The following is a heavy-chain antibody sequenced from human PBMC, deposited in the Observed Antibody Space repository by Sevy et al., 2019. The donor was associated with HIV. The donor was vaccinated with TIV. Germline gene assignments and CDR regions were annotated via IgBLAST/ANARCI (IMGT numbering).Heavy chain of an antibody. CDR3: AKDMYYYDSSGFVY. D-gene: IGHD3-22*01. CDR1: GFTFDDYT. CDR2: ISWDGGST. V-gene: IGHV3-43*01. Sequence: GGSLRLSCAASGFTFDDYTMHWVRQAPGKGLEWVSLISWDGGSTYYADSVKDRFTISRDNSKNSLYLQMNSLRTEENALYYYAKDMYYYDSSGFVYWGQGTLVTVSS. J-gene: IGHJ4*02.